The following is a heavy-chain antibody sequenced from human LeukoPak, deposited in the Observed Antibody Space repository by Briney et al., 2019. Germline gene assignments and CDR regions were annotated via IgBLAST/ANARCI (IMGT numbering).Heavy chain of an antibody. J-gene: IGHJ3*02. V-gene: IGHV4-59*01. Sequence: SGTLSLTCTVSGGSISSYYWSWIRQPPGKGLEWIGYIYYSGSTNYNPSLKSRVTISVDTSKNQFSLKLSSVTAADTAVYYCARDGAPYGPDAFDIWGQGTMVTVSS. CDR3: ARDGAPYGPDAFDI. CDR2: IYYSGST. D-gene: IGHD3-10*01. CDR1: GGSISSYY.